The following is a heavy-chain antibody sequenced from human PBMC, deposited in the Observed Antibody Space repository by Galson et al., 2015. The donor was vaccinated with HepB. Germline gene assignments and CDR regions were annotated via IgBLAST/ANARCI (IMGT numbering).Heavy chain of an antibody. D-gene: IGHD6-19*01. J-gene: IGHJ3*02. CDR3: ARSSLLYTNAWLDAFDI. V-gene: IGHV3-30-3*01. Sequence: SLRLSCAASGFTFSNYAMHWVRQAPGKGLEWVAVISYDGNHNYYADSVQGRFTISRDNSKNTLYLQMNSLRPEDTAVYFCARSSLLYTNAWLDAFDIWGQGTMVTVSS. CDR1: GFTFSNYA. CDR2: ISYDGNHN.